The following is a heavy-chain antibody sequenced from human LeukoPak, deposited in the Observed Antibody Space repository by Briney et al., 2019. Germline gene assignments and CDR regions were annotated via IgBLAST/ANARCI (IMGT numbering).Heavy chain of an antibody. CDR3: ARWYSSSWIDY. V-gene: IGHV4-39*01. CDR2: IYYSGST. CDR1: GGSISSSSYY. Sequence: SETLSLTCTVSGGSISSSSYYWGWIRQPPGKGLEWIGSIYYSGSTYYNPSLKSRVTISVDTSKNQFSLKLSSVTAADTAVYYCARWYSSSWIDYWGQGTLVTVSS. D-gene: IGHD6-13*01. J-gene: IGHJ4*02.